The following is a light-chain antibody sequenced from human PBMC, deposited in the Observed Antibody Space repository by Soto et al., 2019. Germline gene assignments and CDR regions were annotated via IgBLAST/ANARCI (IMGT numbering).Light chain of an antibody. V-gene: IGKV1-33*01. Sequence: DIQMTQSPSSVSASVGDRVTITCQASQDITAYLNWYHHKPGVAPKLLIYDASNLETGVPSRFSGSGSATYFSLTITRLQPEDVGTYYCQQYNTLPFTFGPGTKVHI. CDR3: QQYNTLPFT. CDR2: DAS. CDR1: QDITAY. J-gene: IGKJ3*01.